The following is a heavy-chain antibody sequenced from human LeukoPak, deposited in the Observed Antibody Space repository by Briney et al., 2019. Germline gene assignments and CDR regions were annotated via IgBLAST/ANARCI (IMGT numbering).Heavy chain of an antibody. CDR3: ARVLSGYYTNWYFDL. V-gene: IGHV4-59*01. CDR1: GGSISSYY. J-gene: IGHJ2*01. D-gene: IGHD3-3*01. CDR2: IYYSGGT. Sequence: PSETLSLTCTGSGGSISSYYWSWIRQPPGKGLEWIGYIYYSGGTNYNPSLKSRVTISVDTSKNQFSLKLSSVTAADTAVYYCARVLSGYYTNWYFDLWGRGTLVTVSS.